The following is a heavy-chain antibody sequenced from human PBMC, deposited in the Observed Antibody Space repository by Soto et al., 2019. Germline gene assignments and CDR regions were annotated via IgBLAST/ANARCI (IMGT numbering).Heavy chain of an antibody. V-gene: IGHV3-33*01. CDR1: GFTFSSYG. J-gene: IGHJ4*02. CDR2: IWYDGSNK. CDR3: ARDKSSGSYPSLPYDY. D-gene: IGHD3-10*01. Sequence: QVQLVESGGGVVQPGRSLRLSCAASGFTFSSYGMHWVRQAPGKGLEWVAVIWYDGSNKYYADSVKGRFTISRDNSKNTLYLQMNSLRAEDTAVYYCARDKSSGSYPSLPYDYWGQGTLVTVSS.